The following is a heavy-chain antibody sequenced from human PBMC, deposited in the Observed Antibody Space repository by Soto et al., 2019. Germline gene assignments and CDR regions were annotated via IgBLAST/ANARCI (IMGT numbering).Heavy chain of an antibody. CDR2: IKSKTGGGST. CDR3: TGDILTGYYPQDAFET. J-gene: IGHJ3*02. D-gene: IGHD3-9*01. CDR1: GFTFSNAG. V-gene: IGHV3-15*01. Sequence: PGGSLRLSCAASGFTFSNAGMSWVRQAPGKGLEWVGRIKSKTGGGSTDYAAPVKGRFTISRDDSNNTLYLQMNSLKTEDTAVYYCTGDILTGYYPQDAFETWGQGTMVTVSS.